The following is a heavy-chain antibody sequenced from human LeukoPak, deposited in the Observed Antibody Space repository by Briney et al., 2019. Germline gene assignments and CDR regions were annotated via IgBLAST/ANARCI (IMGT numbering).Heavy chain of an antibody. CDR2: ISGSGGST. CDR1: GFTFSSYA. CDR3: AKDTCSSTSCYFDY. J-gene: IGHJ4*02. D-gene: IGHD2-2*01. Sequence: GGSLRLSCAASGFTFSSYAMSWVRQAPGKGLEWVPAISGSGGSTYYADSVKGRFTISRDNSKNTLYLQMNSLRAEDTAVYYCAKDTCSSTSCYFDYWGQGTLVTVSS. V-gene: IGHV3-23*01.